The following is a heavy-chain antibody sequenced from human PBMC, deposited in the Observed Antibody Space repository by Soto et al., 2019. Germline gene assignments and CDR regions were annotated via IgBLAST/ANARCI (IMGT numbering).Heavy chain of an antibody. Sequence: QVQLQESGPGLVKPSETLSLTCTVSGGSISSYYWSWIRQPPGKGLEWIGYIYYSGSTNYNPSLKSRVLKEVDTPKNQFSLKLSAVTAADTAVYYCARVGLTIFGPHYGMDVWGQGTTVTVSS. V-gene: IGHV4-59*01. CDR2: IYYSGST. D-gene: IGHD3-3*01. J-gene: IGHJ6*02. CDR3: ARVGLTIFGPHYGMDV. CDR1: GGSISSYY.